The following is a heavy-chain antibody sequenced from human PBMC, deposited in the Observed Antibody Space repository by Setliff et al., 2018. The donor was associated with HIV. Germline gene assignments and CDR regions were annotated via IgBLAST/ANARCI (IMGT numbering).Heavy chain of an antibody. CDR1: GGSISSYY. Sequence: KTSETLSLTCTVSGGSISSYYWSWIRQPPGKGLEWIGYIYYSGSTNYNPSLKSRVTISVDTSKNQFSLKLSSVTAADTAVYYCARDSGYYDSSGYYSYSHYFDYWGQGTLVTVSS. CDR3: ARDSGYYDSSGYYSYSHYFDY. CDR2: IYYSGST. J-gene: IGHJ4*02. D-gene: IGHD3-22*01. V-gene: IGHV4-59*01.